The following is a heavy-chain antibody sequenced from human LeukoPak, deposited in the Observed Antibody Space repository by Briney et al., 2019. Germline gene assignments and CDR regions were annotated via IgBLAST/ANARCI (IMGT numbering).Heavy chain of an antibody. J-gene: IGHJ4*02. Sequence: SQTLSLTCAISGDSVSSNSAAWNWIRQSPSRGLEWLGRTYYRSKWYNDYAVSVKSRITINPDTSKNQFSLKLSSVTAADTAVYYCARKYDSSGYYYKTRSYFDYWGQGTLVTVSS. CDR3: ARKYDSSGYYYKTRSYFDY. CDR1: GDSVSSNSAA. D-gene: IGHD3-22*01. V-gene: IGHV6-1*01. CDR2: TYYRSKWYN.